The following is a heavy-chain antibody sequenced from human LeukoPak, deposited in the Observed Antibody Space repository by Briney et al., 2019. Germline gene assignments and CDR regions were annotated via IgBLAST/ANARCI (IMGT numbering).Heavy chain of an antibody. CDR2: IIPILGIA. J-gene: IGHJ4*02. CDR3: ARDPCGGDCYLDS. V-gene: IGHV1-69*04. Sequence: SVKVSCKASGGTFSSYAISWVRQAPGQGLEWMGRIIPILGIANYAQKFQGRVTITADESTSTAYMELSSLRSEDAAVYYCARDPCGGDCYLDSWGQGTLVTVSS. CDR1: GGTFSSYA. D-gene: IGHD2-21*01.